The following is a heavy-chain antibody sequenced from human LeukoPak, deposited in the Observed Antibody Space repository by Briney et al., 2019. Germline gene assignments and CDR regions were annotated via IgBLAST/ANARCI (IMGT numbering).Heavy chain of an antibody. Sequence: GGSLRLSCAASGFTFSSYSMNCVRQAPGKGLGWVSSISSSSSYIYYADSVKGRFTISRDNAKNSLYLQMNSLRAEDTAVYYCAREHRDFDWLLYASDYYGMDVWGQGTTVTVSS. CDR2: ISSSSSYI. D-gene: IGHD3-9*01. CDR3: AREHRDFDWLLYASDYYGMDV. J-gene: IGHJ6*02. V-gene: IGHV3-21*01. CDR1: GFTFSSYS.